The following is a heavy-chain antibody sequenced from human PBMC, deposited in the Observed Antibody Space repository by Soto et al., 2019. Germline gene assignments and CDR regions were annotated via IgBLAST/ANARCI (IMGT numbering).Heavy chain of an antibody. Sequence: PLRLSCAASGFTFSTYAMAWVRQTPGKGLEWVSSITDSGIDTYYAESVKGRFTISRDNSKNTLFLQMNSLRLEDKALYYCVKGLRGHYDSWGQGTLVTVSS. J-gene: IGHJ4*02. V-gene: IGHV3-23*01. CDR3: VKGLRGHYDS. D-gene: IGHD4-17*01. CDR1: GFTFSTYA. CDR2: ITDSGIDT.